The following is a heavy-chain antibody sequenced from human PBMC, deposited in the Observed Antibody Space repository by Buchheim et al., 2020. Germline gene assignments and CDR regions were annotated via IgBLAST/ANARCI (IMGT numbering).Heavy chain of an antibody. CDR2: ISGGGGTT. Sequence: EVQLLESGGGLVQPGGSLRLSCAASGFTFSNYAMNWVRQAPGRGLEWVSAISGGGGTTYYADSVKGRFTISRDNSKNTLYLQMNSLRTEDTAIYYCAKVMGRGYSYGYDYYYGMDVWGQGTT. CDR1: GFTFSNYA. CDR3: AKVMGRGYSYGYDYYYGMDV. J-gene: IGHJ6*02. D-gene: IGHD5-18*01. V-gene: IGHV3-23*01.